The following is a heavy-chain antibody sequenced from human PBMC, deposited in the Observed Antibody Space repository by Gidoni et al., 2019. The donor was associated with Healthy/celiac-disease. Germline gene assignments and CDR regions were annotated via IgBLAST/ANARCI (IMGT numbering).Heavy chain of an antibody. V-gene: IGHV2-70*15. CDR1: GFSLSTSGMC. D-gene: IGHD6-13*01. Sequence: QVTLRESGPALVKPTQTLTLTCTFSGFSLSTSGMCVSWIRQPPGKALEWLARIDWDDDKYYSTSLKTRLTISKDTSKNQVVLTMTNMDPVDTATYYCARTYSSSWYRRADAFDIWGQGTMVTVSS. CDR3: ARTYSSSWYRRADAFDI. J-gene: IGHJ3*02. CDR2: IDWDDDK.